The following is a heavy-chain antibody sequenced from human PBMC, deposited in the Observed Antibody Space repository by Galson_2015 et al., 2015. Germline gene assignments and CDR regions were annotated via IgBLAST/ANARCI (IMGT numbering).Heavy chain of an antibody. D-gene: IGHD3-9*01. J-gene: IGHJ4*02. CDR3: ATVTKPLRYFDS. CDR2: ISSSSATI. CDR1: GFTFSSYT. V-gene: IGHV3-48*01. Sequence: SLRLSCAASGFTFSSYTISWVRQAPGKGLEWVSYISSSSATIYYADSVKGRFAISRDNSKNTLDLQMNSLRAEDTAVYYCATVTKPLRYFDSWGQGTLVTVSS.